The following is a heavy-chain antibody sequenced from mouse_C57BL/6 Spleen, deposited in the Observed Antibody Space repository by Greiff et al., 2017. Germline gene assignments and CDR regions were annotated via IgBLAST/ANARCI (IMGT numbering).Heavy chain of an antibody. Sequence: VQLQQPGAELVMPGASVKLSCKASGYTFTGYWMHWVKQRPGQCLEWIGEIDPSDSYTNYNQKFKGKSTLTVDKSSSTAYMQLSCLTSEVSAVYYCARSSTVVATDYWGQGTTLTVSS. CDR2: IDPSDSYT. V-gene: IGHV1-69*01. CDR1: GYTFTGYW. CDR3: ARSSTVVATDY. J-gene: IGHJ2*01. D-gene: IGHD1-1*01.